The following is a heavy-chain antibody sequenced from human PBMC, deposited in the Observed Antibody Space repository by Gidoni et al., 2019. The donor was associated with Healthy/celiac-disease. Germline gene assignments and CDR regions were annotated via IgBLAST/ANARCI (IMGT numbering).Heavy chain of an antibody. D-gene: IGHD4-17*01. CDR2: IIPIFGTA. CDR1: GGTFSSSA. V-gene: IGHV1-69*01. J-gene: IGHJ6*03. CDR3: ARVSTVVTHYYYYYMDV. Sequence: QVQLVQSGAELKKPRSSVKVSCKASGGTFSSSAISWVRQAPGQGLEWMGGIIPIFGTANYAQKFQGRVTITADESTSTAYMELSSLRSEDTAVYYCARVSTVVTHYYYYYMDVWGKGTTVTVS.